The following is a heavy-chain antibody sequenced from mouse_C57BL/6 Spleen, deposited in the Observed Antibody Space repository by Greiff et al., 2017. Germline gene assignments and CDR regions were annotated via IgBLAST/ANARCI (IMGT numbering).Heavy chain of an antibody. Sequence: VQLQQSGAELVKPGASVKLSCKASGYTFTSYWMHWVKQRPGRGLEWLGRIGPNSGGTKYNEKFKSKATLTVDKPSRTAYMQLSSLTSEDSAVYYCGAGNYFDDWGQGATLTVSS. CDR2: IGPNSGGT. V-gene: IGHV1-72*01. CDR1: GYTFTSYW. CDR3: GAGNYFDD. J-gene: IGHJ2*01.